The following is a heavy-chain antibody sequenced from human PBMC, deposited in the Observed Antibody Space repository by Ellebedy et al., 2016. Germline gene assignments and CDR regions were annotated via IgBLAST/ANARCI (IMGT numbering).Heavy chain of an antibody. CDR3: AGLSNPIDY. Sequence: SETLSLTCTVSGGSISSSSYYWGWIRQPPGKGLEWIGSVYYSGGTYANPSLRSRVTISVDTFRKQFSLKLTSVTAADTAVYYCAGLSNPIDYWGQGTLVIVSS. J-gene: IGHJ4*02. D-gene: IGHD4-11*01. CDR2: VYYSGGT. CDR1: GGSISSSSYY. V-gene: IGHV4-39*07.